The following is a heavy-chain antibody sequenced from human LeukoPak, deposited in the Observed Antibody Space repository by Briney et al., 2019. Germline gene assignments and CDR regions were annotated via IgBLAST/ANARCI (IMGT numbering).Heavy chain of an antibody. Sequence: ASVKVSCKTSGYTFTTYGIAWVRQAPGQGLEWMGWIAGYNGNTNYAQRFQGRVTMTTDTSTSTAYLELRSLGSDDTAIYYCARGPRSNEYWGQGTLVTVSS. CDR2: IAGYNGNT. CDR1: GYTFTTYG. CDR3: ARGPRSNEY. J-gene: IGHJ4*02. V-gene: IGHV1-18*01.